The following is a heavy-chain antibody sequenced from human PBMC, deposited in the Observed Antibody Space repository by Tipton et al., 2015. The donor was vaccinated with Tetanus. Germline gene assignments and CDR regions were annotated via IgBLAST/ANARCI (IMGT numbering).Heavy chain of an antibody. Sequence: TLSLTCSVSGDSISSGGHYWGWIRQHPGKGLEWIGNVHCSGSTFYNPSLKSRVTISVDTSKNQFSLKLNSVPAADAAVYYCAREGAPRAFDIWGQGTMVTVSS. CDR3: AREGAPRAFDI. V-gene: IGHV4-31*03. J-gene: IGHJ3*02. CDR1: GDSISSGGHY. CDR2: VHCSGST.